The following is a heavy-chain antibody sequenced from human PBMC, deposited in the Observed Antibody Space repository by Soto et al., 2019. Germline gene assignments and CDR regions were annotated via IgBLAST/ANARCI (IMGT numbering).Heavy chain of an antibody. J-gene: IGHJ6*02. CDR2: ISAYNGNT. D-gene: IGHD6-19*01. V-gene: IGHV1-18*01. Sequence: ASVKVSCKASGYTFTSYGISWVRQAPGQGLEWMGCISAYNGNTNYAQKLQGRVTMTTDTSTSTAYMELRSLRSDDTAVYYCAREARYSSGWYYYYGMDVWGQGTTVTVSS. CDR3: AREARYSSGWYYYYGMDV. CDR1: GYTFTSYG.